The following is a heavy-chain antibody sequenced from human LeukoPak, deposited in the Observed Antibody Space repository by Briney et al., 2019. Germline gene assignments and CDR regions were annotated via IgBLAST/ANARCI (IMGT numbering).Heavy chain of an antibody. J-gene: IGHJ3*02. CDR1: GFTFSSYA. CDR3: AKLFYSSSAGDAFDI. V-gene: IGHV3-23*01. Sequence: PGGSLRLSCAASGFTFSSYAMSWVRQAPVKGLEWVSAISGSGGSTYYADSVKGRFTISRDNSKNTLYLQMNSLRAEDTAVYYCAKLFYSSSAGDAFDIWGQGTMVTVSS. D-gene: IGHD6-6*01. CDR2: ISGSGGST.